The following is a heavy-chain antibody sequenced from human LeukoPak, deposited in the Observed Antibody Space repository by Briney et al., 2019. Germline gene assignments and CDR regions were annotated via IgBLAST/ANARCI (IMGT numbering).Heavy chain of an antibody. Sequence: ASVKVSCKASGGTFSSYAISWVRQAPGQGLDWMGGIIPIFGTANYAQKFQGRVTITADESTSTAYMELSSLRSEDTAVYYCAREGMYYYDSSGYDFKTWGQGTLVTVSS. D-gene: IGHD3-22*01. V-gene: IGHV1-69*13. CDR3: AREGMYYYDSSGYDFKT. J-gene: IGHJ5*02. CDR2: IIPIFGTA. CDR1: GGTFSSYA.